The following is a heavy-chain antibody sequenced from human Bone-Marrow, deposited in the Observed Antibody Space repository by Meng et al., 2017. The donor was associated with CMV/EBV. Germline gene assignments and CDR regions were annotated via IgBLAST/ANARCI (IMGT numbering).Heavy chain of an antibody. J-gene: IGHJ6*02. CDR2: ISSSSSYI. CDR3: ARDLYGSGVAYYGMDV. D-gene: IGHD3-10*01. V-gene: IGHV3-21*04. Sequence: GGSLRLSCAASGFIFSSYSMNWVRQAPGKGLEWVSSISSSSSYIYYADSVKGRFTISRDSSKNTLSLQMHSLRAEDTAVYYCARDLYGSGVAYYGMDVWGQGTTVTVSS. CDR1: GFIFSSYS.